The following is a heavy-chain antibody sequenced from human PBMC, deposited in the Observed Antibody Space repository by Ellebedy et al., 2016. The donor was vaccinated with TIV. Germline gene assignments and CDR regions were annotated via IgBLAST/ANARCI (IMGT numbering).Heavy chain of an antibody. CDR2: ISNSGVTT. Sequence: GGSLRLSCAASGFTFSSYSMNWVRRAPGKGLEWVSGISNSGVTTYYADSVKGRFTISRDESSNTVYLQLNNLTAEDTATYFCAKDTAPYFGAFDYWGQGALVTVSS. CDR1: GFTFSSYS. J-gene: IGHJ4*02. CDR3: AKDTAPYFGAFDY. D-gene: IGHD2-21*01. V-gene: IGHV3-23*01.